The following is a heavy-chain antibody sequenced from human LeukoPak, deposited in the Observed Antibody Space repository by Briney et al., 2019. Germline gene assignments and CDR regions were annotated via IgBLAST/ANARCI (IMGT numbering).Heavy chain of an antibody. CDR2: MNPNSGNT. Sequence: ASVKVSCKASGYTFTSYDINWVRQATGQGLEWMGWMNPNSGNTGYAQKFQGRVTMTEDTSTDTAYMELSSLRSEDTAVYYCATGSLEWLFSCRYWGQGTLVTVSS. CDR1: GYTFTSYD. V-gene: IGHV1-8*01. CDR3: ATGSLEWLFSCRY. D-gene: IGHD3-3*01. J-gene: IGHJ4*02.